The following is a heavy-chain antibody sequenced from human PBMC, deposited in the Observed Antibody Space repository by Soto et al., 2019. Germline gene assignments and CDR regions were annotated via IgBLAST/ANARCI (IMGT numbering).Heavy chain of an antibody. CDR3: ARTSAAASDPLFDY. D-gene: IGHD6-13*01. V-gene: IGHV4-59*01. J-gene: IGHJ4*02. CDR1: GGSISSYY. Sequence: SETLSLTCTVSGGSISSYYWNWIRQPPGKGLEWIGYIYYSGSTNYNPSLKSRVTISVDTSKNQFSLKLISVTAADTAVYYCARTSAAASDPLFDYWGQGTLVTVSS. CDR2: IYYSGST.